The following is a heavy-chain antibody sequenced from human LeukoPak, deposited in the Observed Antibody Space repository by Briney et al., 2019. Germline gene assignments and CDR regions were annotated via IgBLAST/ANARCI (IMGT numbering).Heavy chain of an antibody. D-gene: IGHD6-19*01. J-gene: IGHJ4*02. CDR1: GGTFSSYA. CDR2: IIPILGIA. CDR3: ARDSEQEGGWYAGFDY. Sequence: SVKVSCKASGGTFSSYAISWVRQAPGQGLEWMGRIIPILGIANYAQKFQGRVTITADKSTSTAYMELSSLRSEDTAVYYCARDSEQEGGWYAGFDYWGQGTLVTVSS. V-gene: IGHV1-69*04.